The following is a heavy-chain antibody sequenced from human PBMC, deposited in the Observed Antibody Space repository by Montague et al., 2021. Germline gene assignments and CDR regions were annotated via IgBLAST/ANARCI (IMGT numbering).Heavy chain of an antibody. Sequence: SETLSLTCTVSGDSISSKYFWSWVRQPLGKGLEWIGEIYHGTTSYSPSLKGRLTVSMDTSKNQFSLNLRSVTAADTAVYFRARRLGIRAPFDYWGQGTLVTVSS. CDR1: GDSISSKYF. D-gene: IGHD7-27*01. V-gene: IGHV4-4*02. J-gene: IGHJ4*02. CDR2: IYHGTT. CDR3: ARRLGIRAPFDY.